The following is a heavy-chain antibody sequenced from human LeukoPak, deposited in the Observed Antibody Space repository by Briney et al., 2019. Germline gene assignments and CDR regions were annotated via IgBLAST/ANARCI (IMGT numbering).Heavy chain of an antibody. J-gene: IGHJ4*02. CDR1: GGSIISSSFW. V-gene: IGHV4-39*07. CDR2: IYHSGRT. Sequence: PSETLSLTCTVSGGSIISSSFWWGWIRQPPGKGLEWIGSIYHSGRTYYNPSLKSRVTISLDTSKNQFSLKLSSVTAADTAVYYCARSSSGYLRYYFDYWGQGTLVTVSS. D-gene: IGHD3-22*01. CDR3: ARSSSGYLRYYFDY.